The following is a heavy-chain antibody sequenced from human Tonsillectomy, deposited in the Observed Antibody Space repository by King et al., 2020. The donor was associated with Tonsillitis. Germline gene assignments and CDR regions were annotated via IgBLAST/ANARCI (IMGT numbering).Heavy chain of an antibody. CDR1: GFTFGDYA. Sequence: VQLVESGGGLVQPGRSLRLSCTASGFTFGDYAMSWFRQAPGKGLEWVGFIRSKAYGGTTEYAASVKGRFTISRDDSKSIAYLQMNSLKTEDTAVYYCTRGCGGDCCLFDYWGQGTLVTVSS. V-gene: IGHV3-49*03. D-gene: IGHD2-21*01. CDR3: TRGCGGDCCLFDY. J-gene: IGHJ4*02. CDR2: IRSKAYGGTT.